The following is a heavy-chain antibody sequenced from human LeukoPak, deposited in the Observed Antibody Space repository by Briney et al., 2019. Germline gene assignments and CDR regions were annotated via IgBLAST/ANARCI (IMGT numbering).Heavy chain of an antibody. J-gene: IGHJ4*02. V-gene: IGHV3-23*01. CDR1: GFTFSSYA. Sequence: GGSLRLSCAASGFTFSSYAMSWVRQAPGKGLEWVSAISGSGGSTYYADSVKGRFTISRDNSKNTLYLQMNSLRAEDTAVYYCAKDFEGIAAAQYHFVYWGQGTLVTVSS. CDR2: ISGSGGST. CDR3: AKDFEGIAAAQYHFVY. D-gene: IGHD6-13*01.